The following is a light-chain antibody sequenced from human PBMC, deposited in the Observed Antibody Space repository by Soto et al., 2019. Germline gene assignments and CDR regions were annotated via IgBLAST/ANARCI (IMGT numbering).Light chain of an antibody. V-gene: IGLV1-40*01. CDR1: SSKIGAGYD. CDR3: QSYDSSLSGFYV. J-gene: IGLJ1*01. CDR2: GNS. Sequence: QSVLTQPPQVFGAPGKRAPFPSMGTSSKIGAGYDVHWYQQLPGTAPKLLIYGNSNRPSGVPDRFSGSKSGTSASLAITGLQAEDDADYYCQSYDSSLSGFYVFGTGTKVTVL.